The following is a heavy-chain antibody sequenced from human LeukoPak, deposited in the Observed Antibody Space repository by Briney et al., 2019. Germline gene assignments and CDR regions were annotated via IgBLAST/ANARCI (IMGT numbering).Heavy chain of an antibody. Sequence: GGSLRLSCAASGFTFDDYAVHWVRQAPGRGLEWVSGISWNSGSIGYADSVKGRFTISRDNAKNSLYLQMNSLRAEDTALYYCAKDRIASNYYYYYMDVWGKGTTVTVSS. CDR1: GFTFDDYA. J-gene: IGHJ6*03. CDR2: ISWNSGSI. V-gene: IGHV3-9*01. CDR3: AKDRIASNYYYYYMDV. D-gene: IGHD3-3*02.